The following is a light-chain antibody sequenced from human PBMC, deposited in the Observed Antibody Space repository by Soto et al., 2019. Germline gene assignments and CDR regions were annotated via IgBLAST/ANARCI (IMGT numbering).Light chain of an antibody. CDR1: QSVSSSY. CDR2: GAS. CDR3: HQYRRT. Sequence: EIVLTQSPGTLSLSPGERATLSCRASQSVSSSYLGWYQQKPGQAPRLLIYGASSRATGIPDRFSGSGSAPDFTLTLSRLEPEDFAVYYCHQYRRTFGQGTKVEIK. J-gene: IGKJ1*01. V-gene: IGKV3-20*01.